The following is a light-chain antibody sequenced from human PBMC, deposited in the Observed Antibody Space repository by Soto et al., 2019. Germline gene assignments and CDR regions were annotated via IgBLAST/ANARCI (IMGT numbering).Light chain of an antibody. CDR1: SSNIGNNF. Sequence: QSVLTQPPSVSAAPGQKVTMSCSGSSSNIGNNFVAWYQQLPGTAPKLLIYDDTKRPYGIPGRFSASKSGTSATLGITGLQTGDEADYYCGAWDPSLGVVVFGGGTQITFL. V-gene: IGLV1-51*01. CDR2: DDT. J-gene: IGLJ3*02. CDR3: GAWDPSLGVVV.